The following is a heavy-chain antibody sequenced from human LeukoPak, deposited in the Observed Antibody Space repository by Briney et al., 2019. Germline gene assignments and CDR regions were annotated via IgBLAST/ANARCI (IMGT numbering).Heavy chain of an antibody. CDR2: VRSKAYGGTT. J-gene: IGHJ4*02. Sequence: PGRSLRLSCRTSGFTFGDYSMSWVGQAPGKGLEWVGFVRSKAYGGTTEYAASVKGRFTISRDDSKSIAYLQMNSLKTEDTAVYYCTSPSGSYYLGFWGQGTLVTVSS. V-gene: IGHV3-49*04. CDR3: TSPSGSYYLGF. CDR1: GFTFGDYS. D-gene: IGHD1-26*01.